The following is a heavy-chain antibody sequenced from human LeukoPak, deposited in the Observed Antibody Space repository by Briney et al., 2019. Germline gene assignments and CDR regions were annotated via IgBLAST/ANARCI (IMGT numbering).Heavy chain of an antibody. CDR2: IYYSGST. Sequence: SETLSLTCTVSGGSISSYYWSWIRQPPGKGLEWIGYIYYSGSTNYNPSLKSRVTISVDTSKNQFSLKLSSVTAADTAVYYCAGIVVVTAKRKNWFDPWGQGTLVTVSS. CDR1: GGSISSYY. D-gene: IGHD2-21*02. V-gene: IGHV4-59*01. J-gene: IGHJ5*02. CDR3: AGIVVVTAKRKNWFDP.